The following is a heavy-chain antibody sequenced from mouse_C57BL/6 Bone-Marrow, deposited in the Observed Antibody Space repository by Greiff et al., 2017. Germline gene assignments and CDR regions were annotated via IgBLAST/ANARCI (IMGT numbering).Heavy chain of an antibody. V-gene: IGHV1-26*01. J-gene: IGHJ4*01. CDR2: INPNNGGT. CDR1: GYTFTDYY. CDR3: ARCGSSYDYYAMDY. Sequence: VQLQQSGPELVKPGASVQISCKASGYTFTDYYMNWVKQSHGKSLEWIGDINPNNGGTSYNQKFKGKATLTVDKSSSTAYMELRSLTSEDSAVYYCARCGSSYDYYAMDYWGQGTSVTVSS. D-gene: IGHD1-1*01.